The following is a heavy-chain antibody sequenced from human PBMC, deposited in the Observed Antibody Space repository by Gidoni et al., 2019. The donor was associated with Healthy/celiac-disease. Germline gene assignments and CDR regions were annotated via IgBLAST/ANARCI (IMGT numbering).Heavy chain of an antibody. CDR2: ISGSGGST. CDR3: AKGRYYDSSGHYYFDY. Sequence: EVQLLESGGGLVQPGWSLILSCAASGFTFSSYAMSWVRQAPGKGLEWVSAISGSGGSTYYADSVKGRFTISRDNSKNTLYLQMNSLRAEDTAVYYCAKGRYYDSSGHYYFDYWGQGTLVTVSS. J-gene: IGHJ4*02. CDR1: GFTFSSYA. V-gene: IGHV3-23*01. D-gene: IGHD3-22*01.